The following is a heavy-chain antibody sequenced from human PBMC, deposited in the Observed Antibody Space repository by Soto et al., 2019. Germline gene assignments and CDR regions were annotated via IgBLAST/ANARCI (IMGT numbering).Heavy chain of an antibody. CDR1: GFSLSTSGVG. V-gene: IGHV2-5*02. CDR3: AHKGPEDWPLDY. CDR2: IYWDDSK. J-gene: IGHJ4*02. Sequence: QITLKESGPTVVRPTQTLTLTCAFSGFSLSTSGVGVGWIRQPPGKALEWLAVIYWDDSKHYSPSLRSRLTITKDTSKNQVVLTMTNMDPMDTGTYYCAHKGPEDWPLDYWGQGTLVTVSS. D-gene: IGHD3-9*01.